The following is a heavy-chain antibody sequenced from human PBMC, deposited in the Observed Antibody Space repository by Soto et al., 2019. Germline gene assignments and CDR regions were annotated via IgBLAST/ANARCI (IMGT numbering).Heavy chain of an antibody. Sequence: PSETLSLTCTVSGGSISSSSYSWGWMRQPPGKGLEWIGSIYYSGSTYYNPSLKSRVTRSVDTSKNQFSLKLSSVTAADTAVYYCARRRITMIVDYGMDVWGQGTTFTVSS. CDR2: IYYSGST. V-gene: IGHV4-39*01. J-gene: IGHJ6*02. CDR1: GGSISSSSYS. CDR3: ARRRITMIVDYGMDV. D-gene: IGHD3-22*01.